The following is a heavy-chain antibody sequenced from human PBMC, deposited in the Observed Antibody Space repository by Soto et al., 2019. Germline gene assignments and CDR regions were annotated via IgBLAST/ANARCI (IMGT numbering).Heavy chain of an antibody. V-gene: IGHV3-30*03. J-gene: IGHJ6*02. CDR3: ARHRVVVAATNYYYDRDV. CDR1: GLTFSNYG. CDR2: ISYDGSDK. Sequence: QVQLVESGGGVVQPGRSLRLSCVASGLTFSNYGMHWVRQAPGKGLEWVAVISYDGSDKYYADSVKGRFIISRDNSKNTLYLQMFTLRAEDTAMYYCARHRVVVAATNYYYDRDVWGQGTTVTVSS. D-gene: IGHD2-15*01.